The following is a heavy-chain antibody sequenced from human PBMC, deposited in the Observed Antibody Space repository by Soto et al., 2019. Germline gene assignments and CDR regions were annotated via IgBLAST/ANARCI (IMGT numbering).Heavy chain of an antibody. CDR2: IIPIFGST. J-gene: IGHJ5*02. CDR1: GGTFSSYA. D-gene: IGHD3-3*01. Sequence: QVQLVQSGAEVKKPGSSVKVSCKASGGTFSSYAISWVRQAPGQGLEWMGGIIPIFGSTNYAQKFQGRVTITADESTSTAYMELSSLGSEDMAMYYCARAIRGVGVVNFFGWFDPWGQGTLVTVSS. V-gene: IGHV1-69*01. CDR3: ARAIRGVGVVNFFGWFDP.